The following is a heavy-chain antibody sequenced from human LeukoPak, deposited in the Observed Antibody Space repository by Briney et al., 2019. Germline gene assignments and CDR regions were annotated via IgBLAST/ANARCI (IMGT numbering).Heavy chain of an antibody. D-gene: IGHD6-6*01. J-gene: IGHJ4*02. CDR3: AKDRLQLVQYYFDY. Sequence: SAMSASGGSTYYADSVKGRFTISRDNSKNTLYLQMNSLRAEDTAVYYCAKDRLQLVQYYFDYWGQGTLVTVSS. V-gene: IGHV3-23*01. CDR2: MSASGGST.